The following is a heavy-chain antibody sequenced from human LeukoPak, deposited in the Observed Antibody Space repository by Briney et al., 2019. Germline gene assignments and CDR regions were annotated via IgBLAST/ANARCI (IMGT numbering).Heavy chain of an antibody. CDR3: ARSRVGATFDY. CDR2: IYTSGST. J-gene: IGHJ4*02. Sequence: SGTLSLTCTVPGGSISCGSYYWSWIRQPAGKGLEWIGRIYTSGSTNYNPSLKRRVTISVDTSKNQFALKLSSVTAADTAVYYCARSRVGATFDYWGQGTLVTVSS. V-gene: IGHV4-61*02. D-gene: IGHD1-26*01. CDR1: GGSISCGSYY.